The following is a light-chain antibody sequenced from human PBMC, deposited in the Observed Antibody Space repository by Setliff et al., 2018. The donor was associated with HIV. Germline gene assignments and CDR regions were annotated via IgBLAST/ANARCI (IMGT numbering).Light chain of an antibody. CDR2: YDS. CDR3: QVWDSSSDHSYV. CDR1: NIGSKS. Sequence: SYELTQPPSVSVAPGKTARITCGGNNIGSKSVHWYQQKPGQAPALVIYYDSDRPSGIPERFSGSKSGNTATLTISRVEAGDEADYYCQVWDSSSDHSYVFGTGTKVTVL. J-gene: IGLJ1*01. V-gene: IGLV3-21*04.